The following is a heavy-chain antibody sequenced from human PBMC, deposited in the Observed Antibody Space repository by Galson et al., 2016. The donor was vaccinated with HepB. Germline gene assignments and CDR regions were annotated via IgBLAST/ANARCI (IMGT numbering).Heavy chain of an antibody. CDR2: LYSDGRP. V-gene: IGHV3-23*05. D-gene: IGHD2-15*01. J-gene: IGHJ6*04. CDR1: GFNFNNYA. Sequence: SLRLSCAAAGFNFNNYAMHWVRQAPGKGLEWVSALYSDGRPFYPDSVKDRFTISRDISKNTLYLQMHSLRVEDTAVYYCTRGKDRYYFGMDVWGGGTTVTVSS. CDR3: TRGKDRYYFGMDV.